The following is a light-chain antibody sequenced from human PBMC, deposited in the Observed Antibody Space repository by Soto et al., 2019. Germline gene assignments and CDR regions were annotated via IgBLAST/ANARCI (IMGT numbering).Light chain of an antibody. CDR3: SSYSSVSHWV. V-gene: IGLV2-14*01. J-gene: IGLJ3*02. CDR2: EVT. Sequence: QSALTQPASVSGSPGQSITISCTGTSSDIGSYNYVSWYQQHPGKAPKLMIYEVTNRPSGVSIRFSGSKSGSAASLTISGLQAEDEADYHCSSYSSVSHWVFGGGTQLTVL. CDR1: SSDIGSYNY.